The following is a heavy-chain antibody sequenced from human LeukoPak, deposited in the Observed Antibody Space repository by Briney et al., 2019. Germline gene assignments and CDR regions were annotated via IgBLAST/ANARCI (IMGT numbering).Heavy chain of an antibody. D-gene: IGHD5-18*01. CDR2: IYPGDSDT. CDR1: GYMFTNYW. J-gene: IGHJ1*01. Sequence: GESLKISCRGSGYMFTNYWIAWVRQMPGKGLEWMGMIYPGDSDTRYSPSFRGQVTISADKSISTAYLQWSSLKASDTAMYYCARQEERGYSYLILWGQGTLVTASS. V-gene: IGHV5-51*01. CDR3: ARQEERGYSYLIL.